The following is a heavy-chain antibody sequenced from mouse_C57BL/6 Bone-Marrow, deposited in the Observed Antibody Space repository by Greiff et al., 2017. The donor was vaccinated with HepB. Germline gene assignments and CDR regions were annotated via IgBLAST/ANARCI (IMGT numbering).Heavy chain of an antibody. D-gene: IGHD1-1*01. CDR1: GYTFTSYW. Sequence: QVQLKQPGAELVKPGASVKLSCKASGYTFTSYWMQWVKQRPGQGLEWIGEIDPSDSYTNYNQKFKGKATLTVDTSSSTAYMQLSSLTSEDSAVYYCARVTTVVAPYYYAMDYWGQGTSVTVSS. J-gene: IGHJ4*01. V-gene: IGHV1-50*01. CDR2: IDPSDSYT. CDR3: ARVTTVVAPYYYAMDY.